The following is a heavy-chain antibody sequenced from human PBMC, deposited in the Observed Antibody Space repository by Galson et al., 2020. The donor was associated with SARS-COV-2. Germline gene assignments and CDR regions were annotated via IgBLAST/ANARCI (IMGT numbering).Heavy chain of an antibody. CDR3: ARALGYCPTSTCTQFFYYGLDV. J-gene: IGHJ6*02. CDR1: GGSIATGDFL. V-gene: IGHV4-61*08. D-gene: IGHD2-8*01. CDR2: VSKTDNS. Sequence: SQTLSLTCTVSGGSIATGDFLWTWVRQPPGKGLEWIGSVSKTDNSGYRSSLKSRVSMSLDPTTNEFSLELRSVTAADTAVYFCARALGYCPTSTCTQFFYYGLDVWGQGTTVTVSS.